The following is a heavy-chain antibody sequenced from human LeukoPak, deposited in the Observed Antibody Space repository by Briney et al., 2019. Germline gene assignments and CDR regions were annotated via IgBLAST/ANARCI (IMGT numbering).Heavy chain of an antibody. Sequence: GASVKVSCKASGYTFTRYDINWVRHAPGQGLEWMGRLKANSRNIGDGQNFQGRVTTTRNTSIITAYMELSSLRSEDTAVYYCARVPHKLLWFGELLLRRNWFDPWGQGTLVTVSS. J-gene: IGHJ5*02. CDR3: ARVPHKLLWFGELLLRRNWFDP. CDR1: GYTFTRYD. D-gene: IGHD3-10*01. CDR2: LKANSRNI. V-gene: IGHV1-8*01.